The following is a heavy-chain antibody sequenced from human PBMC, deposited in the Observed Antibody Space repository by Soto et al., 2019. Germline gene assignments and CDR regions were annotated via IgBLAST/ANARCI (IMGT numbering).Heavy chain of an antibody. CDR1: GGTFSSYS. CDR2: IIPIFGTA. V-gene: IGHV1-69*01. CDR3: ARDGGRNSGGIDY. Sequence: QVQLVQSGAEVKKPGSSVKVSCKASGGTFSSYSINWVRQAPGQGLEWMGEIIPIFGTANYAKKFQGRVTITADESTSTACMELSSFRSEDTAVYYCARDGGRNSGGIDYLGQGTLVTVSS. J-gene: IGHJ4*02. D-gene: IGHD1-26*01.